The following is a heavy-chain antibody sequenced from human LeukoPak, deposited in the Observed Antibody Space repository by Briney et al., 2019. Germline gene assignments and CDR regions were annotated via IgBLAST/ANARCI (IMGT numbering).Heavy chain of an antibody. CDR3: AKGRNVLLWFGELLTGFDY. J-gene: IGHJ4*02. V-gene: IGHV3-11*01. Sequence: GGSLRLSCAASGFTFSDYYMSWIRQAPGKGLEWVSYISSSGSTIYYADSVKGRFTISRDNAKNSLYLQMNSLRAEDTAVYYCAKGRNVLLWFGELLTGFDYWGQGTLVTVSS. CDR1: GFTFSDYY. CDR2: ISSSGSTI. D-gene: IGHD3-10*01.